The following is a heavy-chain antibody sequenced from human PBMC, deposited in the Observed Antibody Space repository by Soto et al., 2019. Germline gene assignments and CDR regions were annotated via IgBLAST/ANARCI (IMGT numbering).Heavy chain of an antibody. Sequence: GESLKISCKASGYSFANYWIGWVCQKPRKGLEWMGVIYPGDSETTYIPSFEGQVFISVDRSRGTAFLEWSSLKASDTTMYYCARPGAPTDTVVYDFWGQGTQVTVPS. D-gene: IGHD5-18*01. J-gene: IGHJ4*02. V-gene: IGHV5-51*01. CDR3: ARPGAPTDTVVYDF. CDR1: GYSFANYW. CDR2: IYPGDSET.